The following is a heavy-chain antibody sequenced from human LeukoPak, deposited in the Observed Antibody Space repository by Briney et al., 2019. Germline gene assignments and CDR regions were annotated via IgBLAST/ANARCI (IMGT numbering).Heavy chain of an antibody. V-gene: IGHV3-23*01. Sequence: PGASLRLSCAASGFTFSSYAMSWVRQAPGKGLEWDSSIGNSGDNTYYADSVKGRFTISRDNSKNTMYLQMNSLRAEDTAVYYCARVREEGYSGSYYFDYWGQGTLVTVSS. CDR1: GFTFSSYA. CDR3: ARVREEGYSGSYYFDY. J-gene: IGHJ4*02. D-gene: IGHD1-26*01. CDR2: IGNSGDNT.